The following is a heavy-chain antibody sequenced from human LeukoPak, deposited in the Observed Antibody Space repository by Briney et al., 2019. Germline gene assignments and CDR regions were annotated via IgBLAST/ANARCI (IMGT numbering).Heavy chain of an antibody. V-gene: IGHV1-18*01. CDR2: ISAYNGNT. Sequence: ASVKVSCKASGYISTSYGINWVRQAPGQGLEWMGWISAYNGNTNYAQKLQGRVTMTRDTSTSTVYMELSSLRSEDTAVYYCARGGLGYCSSTSCPIINWFDPWGQGTLVTVSS. CDR3: ARGGLGYCSSTSCPIINWFDP. D-gene: IGHD2-2*01. J-gene: IGHJ5*02. CDR1: GYISTSYG.